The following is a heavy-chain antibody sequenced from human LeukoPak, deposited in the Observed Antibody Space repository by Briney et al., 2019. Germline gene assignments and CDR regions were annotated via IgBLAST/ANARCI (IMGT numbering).Heavy chain of an antibody. V-gene: IGHV4-59*01. D-gene: IGHD3-22*01. CDR2: IYYSGST. CDR1: GGSISSYY. Sequence: PSETLSLTCAVSGGSISSYYWSWIRQPPGKGLEWIGYIYYSGSTNYNPSLKSRVTISVDTSKNQFSLKLSSVTAADTAVYYCARAGLRDSSGYYLNDHRGQGTLVTVSS. J-gene: IGHJ4*02. CDR3: ARAGLRDSSGYYLNDH.